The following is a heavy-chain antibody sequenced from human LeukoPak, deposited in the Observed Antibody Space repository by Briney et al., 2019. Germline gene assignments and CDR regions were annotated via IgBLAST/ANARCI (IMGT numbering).Heavy chain of an antibody. V-gene: IGHV3-48*03. D-gene: IGHD3-10*01. J-gene: IGHJ4*02. Sequence: GGSLRLSCAVSGFTFSSYEMNWVRQAPGKGLEGVSYISSSGSTIYYADSVKGRFTISRDNAKNSLYLQMNSLRAEDTAVYYCARETYGSGSYSYFAYWGQGTLVTVSS. CDR3: ARETYGSGSYSYFAY. CDR2: ISSSGSTI. CDR1: GFTFSSYE.